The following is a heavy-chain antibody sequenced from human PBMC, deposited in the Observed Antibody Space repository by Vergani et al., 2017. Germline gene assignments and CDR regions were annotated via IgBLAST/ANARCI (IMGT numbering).Heavy chain of an antibody. Sequence: EVQLVESGGGLVQPGRSLRLSCTASGFTFGDYAMSWVRQAPGKGLEWVSSISSSSSYIYYADSVKGRFTISRDNAKNSLYLQMNSLRAEDTAVYYCARVLAGYDFWSGYNDYWGQGTLVTVSS. V-gene: IGHV3-21*01. CDR1: GFTFGDYA. CDR2: ISSSSSYI. J-gene: IGHJ4*02. D-gene: IGHD3-3*01. CDR3: ARVLAGYDFWSGYNDY.